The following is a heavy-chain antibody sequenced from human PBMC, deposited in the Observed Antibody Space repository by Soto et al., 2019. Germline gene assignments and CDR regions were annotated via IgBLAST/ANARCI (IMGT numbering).Heavy chain of an antibody. J-gene: IGHJ6*02. V-gene: IGHV1-18*04. CDR2: ICAYDGKT. CDR1: GYTFTSYG. D-gene: IGHD1-20*01. Sequence: GASVKVSCKASGYTFTSYGISWVRKAPGQGLVWMVGICAYDGKTNYAQKLQGRVTMTTDTSTSTAYMELRSLRSDDTAVYYCASEYKLYGYYCMDVWAQGTRVTVSS. CDR3: ASEYKLYGYYCMDV.